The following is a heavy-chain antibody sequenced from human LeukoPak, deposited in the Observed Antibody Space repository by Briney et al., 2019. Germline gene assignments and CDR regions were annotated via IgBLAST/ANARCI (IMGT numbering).Heavy chain of an antibody. CDR1: GFTFSDYS. V-gene: IGHV3-21*01. CDR3: ARAPTMIVVVHQYYFDY. D-gene: IGHD3-22*01. CDR2: ISGSGSYI. Sequence: GGSLRLSCAASGFTFSDYSMNWVRQTPRKGLEWVSCISGSGSYIYYADSVKGRFTISRDNAKNSLYLQMNSLRAEDTAVYYCARAPTMIVVVHQYYFDYWGQGTLVTVSS. J-gene: IGHJ4*02.